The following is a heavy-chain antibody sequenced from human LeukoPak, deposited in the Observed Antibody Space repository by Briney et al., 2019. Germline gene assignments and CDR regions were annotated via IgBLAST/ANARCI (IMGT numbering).Heavy chain of an antibody. CDR1: GGSISSSSYY. CDR3: ARGHRGYSYGTPGSRAETPDY. D-gene: IGHD5-18*01. J-gene: IGHJ4*02. CDR2: INHSGST. V-gene: IGHV4-39*07. Sequence: PSETLSLTCTVSGGSISSSSYYWSWIRQPPGKGLEWIGEINHSGSTNYNPSLKSRVTISVDTSKNQFSLKLSSVTAADTAVYYCARGHRGYSYGTPGSRAETPDYWGQGTLVTVSS.